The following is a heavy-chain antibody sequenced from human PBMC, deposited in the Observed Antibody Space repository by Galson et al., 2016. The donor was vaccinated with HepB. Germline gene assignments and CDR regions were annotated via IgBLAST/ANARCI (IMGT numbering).Heavy chain of an antibody. CDR3: ATPGKTNHY. V-gene: IGHV3-21*01. CDR1: GFPFSTQS. J-gene: IGHJ4*02. Sequence: SLRLSCAASGFPFSTQSMNWVRQAPGKGLEWVSSISSRSTYIHYADSVEGRFTISRDNAKNSLYLQMNSLRDEDTAVYYCATPGKTNHYWGQGTLVTVSS. CDR2: ISSRSTYI. D-gene: IGHD1-14*01.